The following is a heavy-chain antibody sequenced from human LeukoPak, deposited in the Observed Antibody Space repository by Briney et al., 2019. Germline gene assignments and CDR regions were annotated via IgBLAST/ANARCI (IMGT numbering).Heavy chain of an antibody. J-gene: IGHJ4*02. D-gene: IGHD6-19*01. Sequence: PGGSLRLSCAASGFTFSNAWMNWVRQAPGKGLEWVGRIKSKTDGGATDYATPVKGRFTISRDDSKNTLYLQMNSLKTEDTAVYYCWAVAGTIGVDYWGQGTLVTVSS. CDR3: WAVAGTIGVDY. CDR1: GFTFSNAW. V-gene: IGHV3-15*07. CDR2: IKSKTDGGAT.